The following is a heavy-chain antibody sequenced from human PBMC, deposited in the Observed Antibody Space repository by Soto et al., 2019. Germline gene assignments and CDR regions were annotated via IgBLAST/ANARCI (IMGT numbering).Heavy chain of an antibody. V-gene: IGHV3-64D*08. D-gene: IGHD6-19*01. J-gene: IGHJ4*02. CDR3: VLYSSGYRYFDH. CDR1: GFTFNAYE. Sequence: GGSLRLSCSASGFTFNAYEMHWVRQATGKGLEYVSTISSDGDSTYYADSVKGRFSISRDNSKNTLYLQMSSLRADETAVYYCVLYSSGYRYFDHWGQGTLVTVSS. CDR2: ISSDGDST.